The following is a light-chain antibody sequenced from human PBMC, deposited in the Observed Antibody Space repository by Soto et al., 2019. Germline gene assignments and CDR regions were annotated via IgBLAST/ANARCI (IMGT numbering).Light chain of an antibody. Sequence: QSVLTQPASVSGSPGQSITVSCTGTSSDLGGYNYVSWYQQHPGKAPKLVIYEVSDRPSGVSNRFSASKSGNTASLTISRLQAEDEADYYCSSFTTSNTWVFGGGTKLTVL. CDR3: SSFTTSNTWV. CDR2: EVS. CDR1: SSDLGGYNY. J-gene: IGLJ3*02. V-gene: IGLV2-14*01.